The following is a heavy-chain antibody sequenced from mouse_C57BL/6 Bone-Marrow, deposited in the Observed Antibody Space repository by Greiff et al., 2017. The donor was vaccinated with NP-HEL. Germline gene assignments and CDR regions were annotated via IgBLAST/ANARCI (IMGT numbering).Heavy chain of an antibody. CDR1: GYAFSSSW. D-gene: IGHD2-12*01. CDR3: ASPLIEYAMDY. V-gene: IGHV1-82*01. Sequence: QVQLKQSGPELVKPGASVKISCKASGYAFSSSWMNWVKQRPGKGLEWIGRIYPGDGDTNYNGKFKGKATLTADKSSSTAYMQLSSLTSDDSAVYFCASPLIEYAMDYWGQGTSVTVSS. CDR2: IYPGDGDT. J-gene: IGHJ4*01.